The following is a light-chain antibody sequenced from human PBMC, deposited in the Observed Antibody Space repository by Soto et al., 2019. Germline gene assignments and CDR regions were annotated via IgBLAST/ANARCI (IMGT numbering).Light chain of an antibody. J-gene: IGKJ1*01. CDR1: QVITND. CDR3: QQYYSYPRT. V-gene: IGKV1-17*01. CDR2: AAS. Sequence: IQMTQSPSSLSASVGDRLSITCRASQVITNDLGWYQQKPGKAPKRVIYAASTLQSGVPSRFSGSGSGTDFTLTISCLQSEDFATYYCQQYYSYPRTFGQGTKVDI.